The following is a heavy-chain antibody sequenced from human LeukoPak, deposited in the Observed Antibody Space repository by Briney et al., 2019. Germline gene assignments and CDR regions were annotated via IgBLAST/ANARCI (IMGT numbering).Heavy chain of an antibody. CDR2: IYYSGST. Sequence: PSETLSLTCTVSGGSISSYYWSWIRQPPGKGLEWIGYIYYSGSTNYNPSLKSRVTISVDTSKYQFSLKFSSVTAADTAVYYCARTYSSGWPYYFVYWGQGTLVTLSS. D-gene: IGHD6-19*01. J-gene: IGHJ4*02. CDR3: ARTYSSGWPYYFVY. CDR1: GGSISSYY. V-gene: IGHV4-59*08.